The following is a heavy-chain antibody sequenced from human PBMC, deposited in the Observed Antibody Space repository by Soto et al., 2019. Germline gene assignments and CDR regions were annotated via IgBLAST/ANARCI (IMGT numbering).Heavy chain of an antibody. CDR2: ISAYNGNT. Sequence: ASVKVSCKASGYTFTSYGISWVRQAPGQGLEWMGWISAYNGNTNYSQKLQGRVTMTTDTSTSTAYMALRSLRSDDTAVYYCARGAVIAWGGVIVPDALDIWGQGTMVTVSS. D-gene: IGHD3-16*02. V-gene: IGHV1-18*01. CDR1: GYTFTSYG. J-gene: IGHJ3*02. CDR3: ARGAVIAWGGVIVPDALDI.